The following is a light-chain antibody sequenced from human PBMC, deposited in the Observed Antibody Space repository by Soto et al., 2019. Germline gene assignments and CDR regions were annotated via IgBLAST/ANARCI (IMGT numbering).Light chain of an antibody. V-gene: IGKV3-20*01. CDR3: QLYGTSPQWT. CDR1: QSISSTY. CDR2: GAS. J-gene: IGKJ1*01. Sequence: EIVLTQSPGTLSLSPGERATLSCRASQSISSTYFAWYQQKPGQAPRLLIYGASSRATGIPDRFSGSGSGTDFTLTISRLEPEDSAVYYCQLYGTSPQWTFGQGTKVEIK.